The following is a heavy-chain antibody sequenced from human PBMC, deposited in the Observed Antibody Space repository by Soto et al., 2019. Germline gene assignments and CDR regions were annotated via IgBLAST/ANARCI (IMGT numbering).Heavy chain of an antibody. Sequence: PSQTLSLTCAISGDSVSSNSAAWNWIRQSPSRGLEWLGRTYYRSKWYNDYAVSVKSRITINPDTSKNQFSLQLNSVTPEDTAVYYCAREPESGGYSSGWYYFDYWGQGTLVTVSS. CDR3: AREPESGGYSSGWYYFDY. CDR2: TYYRSKWYN. V-gene: IGHV6-1*01. J-gene: IGHJ4*02. D-gene: IGHD6-19*01. CDR1: GDSVSSNSAA.